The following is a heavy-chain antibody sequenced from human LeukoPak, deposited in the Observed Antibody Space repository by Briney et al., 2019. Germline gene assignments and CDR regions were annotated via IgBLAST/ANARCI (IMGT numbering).Heavy chain of an antibody. V-gene: IGHV4-34*01. D-gene: IGHD4-23*01. CDR1: GGSFSGYY. J-gene: IGHJ4*02. CDR2: INHSGST. Sequence: SETLSLTCAVYGGSFSGYYWSWIRQPPGKGLEWIGEINHSGSTNYNPSLKSRVTISVDTSKNQFSLKLCSVTAADTAVYYCARGLGTVVTGYWGQGTLVTVSS. CDR3: ARGLGTVVTGY.